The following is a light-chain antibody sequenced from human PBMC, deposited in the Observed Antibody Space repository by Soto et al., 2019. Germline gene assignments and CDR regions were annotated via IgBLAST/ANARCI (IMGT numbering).Light chain of an antibody. J-gene: IGKJ1*01. V-gene: IGKV3-20*01. CDR2: GAS. CDR3: QQYGSSRWT. Sequence: ELVLTQSPGTLSLSPGERATLSCRASQSVSSSYLAWYQQKPGQAPRLLIYGASSRATGIPDRFSGSGSGTDFTLTISRLEPEDFAVYYCQQYGSSRWTFGQGTQVEIK. CDR1: QSVSSSY.